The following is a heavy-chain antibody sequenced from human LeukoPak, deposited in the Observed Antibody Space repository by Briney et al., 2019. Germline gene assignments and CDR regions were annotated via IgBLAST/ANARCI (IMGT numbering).Heavy chain of an antibody. CDR1: GVTVSNNY. D-gene: IGHD3-9*01. CDR3: ARDRPVLRYFDY. J-gene: IGHJ4*02. CDR2: LYGGGNT. V-gene: IGHV3-53*01. Sequence: GGSLRLSCVASGVTVSNNYMNWVRQAPGKGLEWVSVLYGGGNTYYADSVKGRFTISRDNSKNTLYLQMNSLRAEDRAVYYCARDRPVLRYFDYWGQETLVTVSS.